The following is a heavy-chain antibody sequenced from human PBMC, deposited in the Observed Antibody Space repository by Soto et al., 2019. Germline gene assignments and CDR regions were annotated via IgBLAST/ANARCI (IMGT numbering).Heavy chain of an antibody. J-gene: IGHJ5*02. Sequence: SETLSLTCNVSGGSIYTYYWNWIRQSPGKGLEWIGYISDGGSTNYNPSLKSRVTISVDTSKKQVSLKLRSMTAADTAIYYCAGNRGISAAGTQGWFDPWGQGILVTVSS. CDR3: AGNRGISAAGTQGWFDP. CDR2: ISDGGST. D-gene: IGHD6-13*01. V-gene: IGHV4-59*08. CDR1: GGSIYTYY.